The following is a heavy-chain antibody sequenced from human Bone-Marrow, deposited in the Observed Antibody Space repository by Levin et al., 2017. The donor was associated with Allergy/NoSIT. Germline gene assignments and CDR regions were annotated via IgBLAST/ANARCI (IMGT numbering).Heavy chain of an antibody. CDR1: GYTFTNYA. CDR3: ARAYGAIAAAIYHFDY. V-gene: IGHV7-4-1*02. Sequence: ASVKVSCKASGYTFTNYAMNWVRQAPGQGLEWMGWINTNTGNPTYAQDFTGRFVFSLDTSVSTAYLLISSLKAEDTALYYCARAYGAIAAAIYHFDYWGQGTLLTVSS. D-gene: IGHD6-13*01. J-gene: IGHJ4*02. CDR2: INTNTGNP.